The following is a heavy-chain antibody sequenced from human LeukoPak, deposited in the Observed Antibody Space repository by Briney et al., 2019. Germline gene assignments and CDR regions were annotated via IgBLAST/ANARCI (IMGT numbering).Heavy chain of an antibody. CDR2: ISSSSSYI. V-gene: IGHV3-21*01. D-gene: IGHD3-10*01. CDR3: ASGYPWNSGWFGELCYFDY. CDR1: GFTFSSYA. J-gene: IGHJ4*02. Sequence: GSVRLSCAASGFTFSSYAMTWVRQAPGKGLEWVSSISSSSSYIYYADSVKGRFTISRDNAKTSLYLQMNSLRAEDTAVYYCASGYPWNSGWFGELCYFDYWGQGTLVTVSS.